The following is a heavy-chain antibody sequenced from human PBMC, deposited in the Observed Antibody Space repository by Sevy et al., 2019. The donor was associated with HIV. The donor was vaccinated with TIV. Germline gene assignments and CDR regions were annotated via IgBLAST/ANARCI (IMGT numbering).Heavy chain of an antibody. D-gene: IGHD5-18*01. CDR3: VREGVGGYSYSLDC. Sequence: GGSLRLSCAASGFTFSVYWMNWVRQAPGKGLEWVATMKEDGSERNYVDSVKGRFTISRDNAKNSLYLQMNSLRAEDTAVYYCVREGVGGYSYSLDCWGQGTLVTVSS. CDR2: MKEDGSER. J-gene: IGHJ4*02. V-gene: IGHV3-7*01. CDR1: GFTFSVYW.